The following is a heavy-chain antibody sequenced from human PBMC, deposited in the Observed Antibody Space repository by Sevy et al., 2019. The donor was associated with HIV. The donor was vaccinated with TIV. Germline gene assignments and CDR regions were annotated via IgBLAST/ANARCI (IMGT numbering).Heavy chain of an antibody. Sequence: GGSLRLSCVASGFTFSNYWMSWVRQAPGKGLELVANIKRDGSEKYYVASVKGRFTISRDNDKTSLYLQMNSLRDEDTAVYYCARDCNSATCLWGLDVWGPGTTVTVSS. D-gene: IGHD1-26*01. CDR3: ARDCNSATCLWGLDV. J-gene: IGHJ6*02. V-gene: IGHV3-7*03. CDR2: IKRDGSEK. CDR1: GFTFSNYW.